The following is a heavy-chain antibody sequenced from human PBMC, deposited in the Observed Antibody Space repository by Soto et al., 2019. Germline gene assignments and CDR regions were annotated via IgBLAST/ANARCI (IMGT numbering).Heavy chain of an antibody. V-gene: IGHV3-30-3*01. CDR3: ARDAVEMDY. CDR2: ISYDGSSK. D-gene: IGHD6-19*01. Sequence: PGGSLRLSCAASEFTISSYAIHWVRQAPGKGLEWVAVISYDGSSKYNSDSVKGPFTISRDKSKNTVYLQMHSLTVEDTAVYYCARDAVEMDYWGRGTLVTVSS. J-gene: IGHJ4*02. CDR1: EFTISSYA.